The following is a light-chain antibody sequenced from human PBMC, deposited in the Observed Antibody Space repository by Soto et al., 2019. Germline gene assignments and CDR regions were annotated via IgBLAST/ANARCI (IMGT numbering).Light chain of an antibody. J-gene: IGKJ1*01. V-gene: IGKV3-20*01. CDR1: HSVSSTF. CDR3: QQYGRSSWT. Sequence: EIVLTQSPGTLSLSPGERATLSCMASHSVSSTFLAWYQHKPGQAPSLLIYGASNRATGIPDRFSGSGSGTEFTLTISRLEPEDFAVYYCQQYGRSSWTFGQGTKVEIK. CDR2: GAS.